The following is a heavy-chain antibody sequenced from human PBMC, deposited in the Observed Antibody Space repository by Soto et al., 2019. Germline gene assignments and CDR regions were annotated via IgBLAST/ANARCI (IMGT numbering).Heavy chain of an antibody. V-gene: IGHV2-26*01. J-gene: IGHJ5*02. CDR2: IFSNDEK. CDR3: ARIWAVGYSYGQNWFDP. CDR1: GFSLSNARMG. Sequence: SGPTLVNPTETLTLTCTVSGFSLSNARMGVSWIHQPPGKALEWLAHIFSNDEKSYSTSLKSRLTISKDTSKSQVVLTMTNMDPVDTATYYCARIWAVGYSYGQNWFDPWGQGTLVTVSS. D-gene: IGHD5-18*01.